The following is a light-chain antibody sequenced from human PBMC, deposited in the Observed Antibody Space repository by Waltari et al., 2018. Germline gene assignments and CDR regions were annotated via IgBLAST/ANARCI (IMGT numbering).Light chain of an antibody. J-gene: IGLJ2*01. CDR2: EVT. CDR1: SSDFGTSHL. V-gene: IGLV2-23*02. CDR3: CSYAGSTTFVV. Sequence: QSALTPPASVSGSPGQSITISCTGSSSDFGTSHLVSWYQQYPGKAPKLMIYEVTKRPSGVSNRFSGSKSGNTASLTISGLQAEDEADYYCCSYAGSTTFVVFGGGTNLAVL.